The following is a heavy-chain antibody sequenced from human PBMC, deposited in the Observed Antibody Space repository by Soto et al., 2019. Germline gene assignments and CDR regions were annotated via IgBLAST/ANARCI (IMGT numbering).Heavy chain of an antibody. CDR2: ITSSGGAT. D-gene: IGHD2-2*02. CDR1: GFGFSNYE. Sequence: EVQLVESGGGLVQPGGSLRLSCAASGFGFSNYEMNWVRQAPGKGLEWVSYITSSGGATMYADSVKGRFTISRDNAKNSLYLQMNSLRVEDTAVYYCARGEGKNSCYIGFWGQGALVTVSS. CDR3: ARGEGKNSCYIGF. J-gene: IGHJ4*02. V-gene: IGHV3-48*03.